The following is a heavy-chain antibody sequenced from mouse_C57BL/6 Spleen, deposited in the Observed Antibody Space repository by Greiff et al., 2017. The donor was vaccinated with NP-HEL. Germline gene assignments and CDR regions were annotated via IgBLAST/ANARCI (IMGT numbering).Heavy chain of an antibody. CDR1: GFSLTSYG. D-gene: IGHD1-1*01. J-gene: IGHJ4*01. CDR2: IWRGGST. CDR3: AKNGGSSLYAMDY. Sequence: VQLQQSGPGLVQPSQSLSITCTVSGFSLTSYGVHWVRQSPGKGLEWLGVIWRGGSTDSNAAFMSRLSITKDNSKSQVFFKMNSLQADDTAIYYCAKNGGSSLYAMDYWGQGTSVTVSS. V-gene: IGHV2-5*01.